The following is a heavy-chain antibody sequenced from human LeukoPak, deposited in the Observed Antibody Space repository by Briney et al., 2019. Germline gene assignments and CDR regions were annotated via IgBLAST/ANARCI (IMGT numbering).Heavy chain of an antibody. Sequence: GGSLRLSCAAXXXXXXSXXXXXVRXAXXXXXXXXXAISGSGGSTYYADSVKGRFTISRDNSKNTLYLQMNSLRAEDTAVYYCAKDVSTSNYNWFDPWGQGTLVTVSS. V-gene: IGHV3-23*01. CDR1: XXXXXSXX. J-gene: IGHJ5*02. CDR2: ISGSGGST. D-gene: IGHD1-1*01. CDR3: AKDVSTSNYNWFDP.